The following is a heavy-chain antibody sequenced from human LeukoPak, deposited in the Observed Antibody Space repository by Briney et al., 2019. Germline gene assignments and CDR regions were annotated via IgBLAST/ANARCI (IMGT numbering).Heavy chain of an antibody. CDR3: ARDPYYDSSGYYFGY. CDR2: IYTSGST. CDR1: GGSISSGSYY. J-gene: IGHJ4*02. Sequence: TSETLSLTCTVSGGSISSGSYYWSWIRQPAGKGLEWIGRIYTSGSTNYNPSLKSRVTISVDTSKNQFSLKLSSVTAADTAVYYCARDPYYDSSGYYFGYWGQGTLVTVSS. D-gene: IGHD3-22*01. V-gene: IGHV4-61*02.